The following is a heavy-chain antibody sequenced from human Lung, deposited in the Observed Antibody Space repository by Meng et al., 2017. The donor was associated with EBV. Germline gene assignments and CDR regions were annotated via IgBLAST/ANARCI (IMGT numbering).Heavy chain of an antibody. J-gene: IGHJ4*02. D-gene: IGHD5-12*01. V-gene: IGHV3-21*01. Sequence: EVQLVESGGGLVKPGGSXXVSCAASGFTFRTYGMNWVRQAPGKGLEWVSSISTSSSNIYYADSVKGRFTISRDNAKNSLYLQMNRLRAEDTAVYYCARDPVNIVATTTFDYWGQGTLVTVSS. CDR1: GFTFRTYG. CDR2: ISTSSSNI. CDR3: ARDPVNIVATTTFDY.